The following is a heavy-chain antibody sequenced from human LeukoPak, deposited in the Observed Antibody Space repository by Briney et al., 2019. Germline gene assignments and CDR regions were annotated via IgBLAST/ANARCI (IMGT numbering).Heavy chain of an antibody. Sequence: PGGSLRLSCAASGFTFSDYYMSWIRQAPGKGLEWVSYLSSSGSTIYYADSVKGRFTISREHAKNSLYLQMNSLGAEDTAVYYCAKDRNKITMIVVVSPFDYWGQGTLVTVSS. CDR3: AKDRNKITMIVVVSPFDY. CDR2: LSSSGSTI. J-gene: IGHJ4*02. D-gene: IGHD3-22*01. V-gene: IGHV3-11*01. CDR1: GFTFSDYY.